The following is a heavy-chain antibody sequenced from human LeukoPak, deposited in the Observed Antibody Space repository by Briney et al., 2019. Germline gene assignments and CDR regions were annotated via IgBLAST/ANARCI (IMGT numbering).Heavy chain of an antibody. J-gene: IGHJ4*02. D-gene: IGHD3-22*01. Sequence: GASVKVSCKASGGTFSSYAISWVRQAPGQGLEWMGGIIPIFGTANYAQKFQGRVTITADKSTSTAYMELSSLRSEDTAVYYCARDFRGYYYDSSGYYNYWGQGTLVTVSS. CDR2: IIPIFGTA. V-gene: IGHV1-69*06. CDR1: GGTFSSYA. CDR3: ARDFRGYYYDSSGYYNY.